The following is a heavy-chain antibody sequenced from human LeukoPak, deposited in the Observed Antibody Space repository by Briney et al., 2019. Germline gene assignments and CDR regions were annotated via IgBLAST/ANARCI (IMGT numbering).Heavy chain of an antibody. J-gene: IGHJ4*02. Sequence: GGSPRLSCAASGFTFSSYWMHWVRQAPGKGLVWVSRINSDGSSTSYADSVKGRFTISRDNAKNTLYLQMNSLRAEDTAVYYCARDSVLGDTAMAVDYWGQGTLVTVSS. V-gene: IGHV3-74*01. CDR3: ARDSVLGDTAMAVDY. CDR1: GFTFSSYW. CDR2: INSDGSST. D-gene: IGHD5-18*01.